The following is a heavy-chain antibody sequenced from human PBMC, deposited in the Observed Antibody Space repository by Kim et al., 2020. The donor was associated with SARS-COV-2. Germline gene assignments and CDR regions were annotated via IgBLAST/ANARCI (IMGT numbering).Heavy chain of an antibody. V-gene: IGHV4-39*01. J-gene: IGHJ3*01. Sequence: SETLSLTCTVSGDSISSSSYYWGWIRQPPGKGQEWIGNVYYSGRTYYNPTLESRVTISVDTSKSQFSLSLSSVTAADTAVYYCAPARVRVHAFDVLGQGTMVTVAS. CDR3: APARVRVHAFDV. CDR1: GDSISSSSYY. CDR2: VYYSGRT.